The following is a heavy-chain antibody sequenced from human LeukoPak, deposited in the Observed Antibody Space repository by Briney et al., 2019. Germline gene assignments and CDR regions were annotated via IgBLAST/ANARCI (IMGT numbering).Heavy chain of an antibody. V-gene: IGHV3-30*02. CDR3: AKDPSFRPGYFDY. CDR2: IRQDGSIK. CDR1: GFTFSSYG. Sequence: PGGSLRLSCAASGFTFSSYGMHWVRQAPGKGLEWVAFIRQDGSIKYYADSVKGRFTISRDNSKNTLYLQMNSLRAEDTAVYYCAKDPSFRPGYFDYWGQGTLVTVSS. J-gene: IGHJ4*02.